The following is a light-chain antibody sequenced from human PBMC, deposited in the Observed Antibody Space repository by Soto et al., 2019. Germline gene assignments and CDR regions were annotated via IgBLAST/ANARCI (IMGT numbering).Light chain of an antibody. CDR1: NTDVGQDKS. Sequence: QSALTQPASVSGSRGQSITISCVGRNTDVGQDKSVSWYQQGPGKAPKLLIFEVTNRPSGFSSRFSGSRSGNTASLTISGLQPDDEGDYFCVSYTDTDTLVFGNGTKVTVL. CDR3: VSYTDTDTLV. CDR2: EVT. J-gene: IGLJ1*01. V-gene: IGLV2-14*01.